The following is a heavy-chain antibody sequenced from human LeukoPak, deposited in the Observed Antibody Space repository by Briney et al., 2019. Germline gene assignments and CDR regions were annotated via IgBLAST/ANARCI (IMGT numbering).Heavy chain of an antibody. CDR1: GYTFIRYG. CDR3: ARGPAHFDILTGYYLANWFDP. CDR2: ISAYNGNA. V-gene: IGHV1-18*01. Sequence: ASVKVSCKASGYTFIRYGISWVRQAPGQGLEWMGWISAYNGNANYAQKLQGRVTMTTDTSTSTAYMELRSLRSDDTAVYYCARGPAHFDILTGYYLANWFDPWGQGTLVTVSS. J-gene: IGHJ5*02. D-gene: IGHD3-9*01.